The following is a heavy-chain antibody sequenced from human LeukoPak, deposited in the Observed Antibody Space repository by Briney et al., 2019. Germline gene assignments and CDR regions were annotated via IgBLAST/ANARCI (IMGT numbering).Heavy chain of an antibody. D-gene: IGHD6-19*01. Sequence: KSSETLSLTCTVSGGSISSRSYYWGWIRQPPGKGLEWIGSIYYSGSTYYNPSLKSRVTISVDTSKNQFSLKLSSVTAADTAVYYCARLDRVAVAGRLYYFDYWGQGTLVTVSS. V-gene: IGHV4-39*01. CDR1: GGSISSRSYY. J-gene: IGHJ4*02. CDR2: IYYSGST. CDR3: ARLDRVAVAGRLYYFDY.